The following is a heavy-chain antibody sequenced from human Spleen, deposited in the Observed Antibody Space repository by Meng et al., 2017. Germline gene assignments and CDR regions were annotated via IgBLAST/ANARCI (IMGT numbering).Heavy chain of an antibody. CDR1: GYTFTGYL. CDR3: ATRGNPYLNC. J-gene: IGHJ4*02. Sequence: QVPRVPYGGWWKQPRASVKVSCKASGYTFTGYLMHWVRQAPGQGLEWMGRLNPYSDDTHYAQNFHDRVTMTSDTSISTAYMELSRLRSDDTAVYYCATRGNPYLNCWGQGTLVTVSS. V-gene: IGHV1-2*06. CDR2: LNPYSDDT.